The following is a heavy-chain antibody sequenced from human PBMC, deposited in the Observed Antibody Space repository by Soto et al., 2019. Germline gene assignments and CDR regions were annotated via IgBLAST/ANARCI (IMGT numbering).Heavy chain of an antibody. J-gene: IGHJ4*02. Sequence: QITLKESGPTLVKPTQTLTLTCTFSGFSLSTSGVGVGWIRQPPGKALEWLALIYWDDDKRYSPSLKSRLTITKDTSKTQVVLTMTNMDPVDTATYYCAHTYYYDSSGYSHFDYWGQGTLVTVSS. CDR2: IYWDDDK. V-gene: IGHV2-5*02. D-gene: IGHD3-22*01. CDR1: GFSLSTSGVG. CDR3: AHTYYYDSSGYSHFDY.